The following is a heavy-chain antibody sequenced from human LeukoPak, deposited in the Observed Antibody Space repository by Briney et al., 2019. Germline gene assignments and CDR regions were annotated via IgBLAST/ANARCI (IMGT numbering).Heavy chain of an antibody. CDR3: ARDRVVVAATRTYYYYGMDV. CDR1: GFTVSSNY. J-gene: IGHJ6*02. V-gene: IGHV3-53*04. CDR2: TYSGGST. Sequence: GGSLRLSCAASGFTVSSNYMSWVRQAPGKGLEWVSVTYSGGSTYYADSVKGRFTISRHNSKNTLYLQMNSRRAEDTAVYYCARDRVVVAATRTYYYYGMDVWGQGTTVTVSS. D-gene: IGHD2-15*01.